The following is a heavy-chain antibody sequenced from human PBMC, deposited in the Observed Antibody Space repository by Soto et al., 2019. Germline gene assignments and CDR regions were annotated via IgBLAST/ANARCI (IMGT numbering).Heavy chain of an antibody. CDR3: ANYMVRGSTIPPEF. V-gene: IGHV3-30*18. CDR2: LSFDGNNK. Sequence: GGSLRLSCAASGFSFRKYGLHWVRQAPGKGLEWVAFLSFDGNNKYYAGSVTGRFTVSRDNSKNTLYLQMNSLKAEETAVFYWANYMVRGSTIPPEFWGQGTLVTVSS. J-gene: IGHJ4*02. CDR1: GFSFRKYG. D-gene: IGHD3-10*01.